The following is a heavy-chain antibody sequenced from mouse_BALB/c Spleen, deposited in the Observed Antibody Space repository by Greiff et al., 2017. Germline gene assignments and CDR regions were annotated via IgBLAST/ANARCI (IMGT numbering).Heavy chain of an antibody. Sequence: EVQLVESGGGLVQPGGSLKLSCAASGFTFSSYGMSWVRQTPDKRLELVATINSNGGSTYYPDSVKGRFTISRDNAKNTLYLQMSSLKSEDTAMYYCAREIYYYGSSCFDYWGQGTTLTVSS. J-gene: IGHJ2*01. CDR2: INSNGGST. CDR1: GFTFSSYG. CDR3: AREIYYYGSSCFDY. V-gene: IGHV5-6-3*01. D-gene: IGHD1-1*01.